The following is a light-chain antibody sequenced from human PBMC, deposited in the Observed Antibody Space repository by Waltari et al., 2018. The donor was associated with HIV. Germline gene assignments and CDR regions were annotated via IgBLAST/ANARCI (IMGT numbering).Light chain of an antibody. Sequence: SYELTQPPSLSVSPGQTARTTCSGDALSMQYGYWYQQKPGQAPVLVIYKDSERASGIPERFSGSSSGTTVTLTISGAQAEGEAAYFCQSTDRSGGYIIFGGGTKLTVL. J-gene: IGLJ2*01. CDR3: QSTDRSGGYII. CDR1: ALSMQY. CDR2: KDS. V-gene: IGLV3-25*03.